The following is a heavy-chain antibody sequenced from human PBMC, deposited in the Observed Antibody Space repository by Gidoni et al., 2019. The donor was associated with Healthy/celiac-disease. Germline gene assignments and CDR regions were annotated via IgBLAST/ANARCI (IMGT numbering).Heavy chain of an antibody. Sequence: GKGLEWVGFIRSKAYGGTTEYAASVKSRFTISREDCKSIAYLQMKSLKTEDTAVYYCTTSRTRPYCSGGSCYRRWDYWGQGALVTVSS. CDR2: IRSKAYGGTT. V-gene: IGHV3-49*02. CDR3: TTSRTRPYCSGGSCYRRWDY. J-gene: IGHJ4*02. D-gene: IGHD2-15*01.